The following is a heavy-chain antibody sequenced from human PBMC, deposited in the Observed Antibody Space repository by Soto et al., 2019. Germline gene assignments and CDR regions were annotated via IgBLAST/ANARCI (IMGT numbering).Heavy chain of an antibody. CDR2: INSDGSKT. Sequence: EVQLVESGGTLVQPGGSLRLSCAASGFTFSTFWMHWVRQAPGKGLVWVSRINSDGSKTTYADSVKGRFTISRDNAKNTVYLKMNSLRAEDTAVYYCATVAPHSYNWLDPWGQEPWSPSPQ. CDR1: GFTFSTFW. CDR3: ATVAPHSYNWLDP. J-gene: IGHJ5*02. V-gene: IGHV3-74*01. D-gene: IGHD3-3*02.